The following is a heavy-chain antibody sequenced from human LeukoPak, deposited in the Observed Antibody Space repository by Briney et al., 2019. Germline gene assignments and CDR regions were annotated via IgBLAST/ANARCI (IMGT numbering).Heavy chain of an antibody. D-gene: IGHD3-10*01. J-gene: IGHJ2*01. CDR2: ITGGSSTT. V-gene: IGHV3-48*03. CDR3: ARGATLAREAGWYFDV. Sequence: PGGSLRLSCTASGLTFSSFEMNWVRQAPGKGLEWISFITGGSSTTYYTGSVKGRFTVSRDNAQNSLFLQMNSLRAEDTAIYYCARGATLAREAGWYFDVWGRGTLVTVSS. CDR1: GLTFSSFE.